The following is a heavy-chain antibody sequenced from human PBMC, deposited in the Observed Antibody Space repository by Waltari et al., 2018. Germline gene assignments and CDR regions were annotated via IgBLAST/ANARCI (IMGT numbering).Heavy chain of an antibody. CDR2: IYHSGST. CDR3: ARVGREYYDFWSAYFYYFDY. Sequence: QVQLQESGPGLVKPSETLSLTCSVSGYSISSGYFWGWIRQPPGQGLEWIGSIYHSGSTYYNPSLKSRVTISVDTSKNQFSLKLSSVTAADTAVYYCARVGREYYDFWSAYFYYFDYWGQGTLVTVSS. D-gene: IGHD3-3*01. CDR1: GYSISSGYF. J-gene: IGHJ4*02. V-gene: IGHV4-38-2*02.